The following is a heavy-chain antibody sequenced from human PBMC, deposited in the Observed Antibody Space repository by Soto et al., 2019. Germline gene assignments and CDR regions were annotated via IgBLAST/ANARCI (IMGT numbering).Heavy chain of an antibody. V-gene: IGHV4-61*01. J-gene: IGHJ4*02. D-gene: IGHD1-7*01. CDR3: ARGNWNYHVNDC. CDR1: GGSVSSGSYY. Sequence: SETRSLTCTVSGGSVSSGSYYWSWIRQPPGKGLEWIGYIYYSGCTNYNPSLKSRVTISVDTSKNQFSLKLSSVTAADTAVYYCARGNWNYHVNDCWGQGTLVTVSS. CDR2: IYYSGCT.